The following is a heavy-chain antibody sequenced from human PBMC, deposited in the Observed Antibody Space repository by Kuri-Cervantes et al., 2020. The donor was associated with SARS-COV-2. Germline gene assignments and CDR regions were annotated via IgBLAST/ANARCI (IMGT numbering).Heavy chain of an antibody. CDR2: IYSGGST. J-gene: IGHJ4*02. V-gene: IGHV3-66*02. CDR1: GFTVSSNY. Sequence: GGSLRLSCAASGFTVSSNYMSWVRQAPGKGLEWVSVIYSGGSTYYADSVKGRFTISRDNSKNTLYLQMNSLRAEDTSVYYCARDLGKIQGRDYWGQGTLVTVSS. CDR3: ARDLGKIQGRDY. D-gene: IGHD1-1*01.